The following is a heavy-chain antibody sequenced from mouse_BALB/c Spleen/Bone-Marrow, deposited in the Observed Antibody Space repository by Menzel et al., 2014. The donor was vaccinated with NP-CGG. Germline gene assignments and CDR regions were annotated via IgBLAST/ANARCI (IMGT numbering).Heavy chain of an antibody. D-gene: IGHD2-13*01. J-gene: IGHJ2*01. V-gene: IGHV1-7*01. Sequence: VQLQQSGAELAKPGASVKMSCKASGYTFTSYWMHWVKQRPGQCLEWIGYINPSTGYTEYNQKFKDKATLTADKSSSTAYMQLSGLTSEDSAVYYCARGDYYFDYWGQGTTLTVSS. CDR1: GYTFTSYW. CDR3: ARGDYYFDY. CDR2: INPSTGYT.